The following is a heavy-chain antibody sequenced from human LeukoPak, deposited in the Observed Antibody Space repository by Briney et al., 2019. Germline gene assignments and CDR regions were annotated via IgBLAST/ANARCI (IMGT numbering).Heavy chain of an antibody. CDR1: GYSISSGYY. Sequence: SETLSLTCTVSGYSISSGYYWGWIRQPPGKGLEWIGSIYHSGSTYYNPSLKSRVTISVDTSKNQFSLKLSSVTAADTAVYYCARDTSGGYSGYEILDYWGQGTLVTVSS. CDR3: ARDTSGGYSGYEILDY. CDR2: IYHSGST. V-gene: IGHV4-38-2*02. J-gene: IGHJ4*02. D-gene: IGHD5-12*01.